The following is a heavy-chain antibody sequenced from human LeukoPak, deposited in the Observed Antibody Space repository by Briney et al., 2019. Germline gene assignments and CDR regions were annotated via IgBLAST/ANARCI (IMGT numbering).Heavy chain of an antibody. CDR2: IFYSGST. Sequence: SETLSLTCTVSGDSIRSSGYYWVWIRQPPGKGLEWLGSIFYSGSTQYNASLKSRVSISLDTSKNQFSLHLKSVTPADTAVYYCARDGPNRSSSLVPPFDPWGQGTLVTVSS. D-gene: IGHD6-6*01. CDR3: ARDGPNRSSSLVPPFDP. CDR1: GDSIRSSGYY. V-gene: IGHV4-39*07. J-gene: IGHJ5*02.